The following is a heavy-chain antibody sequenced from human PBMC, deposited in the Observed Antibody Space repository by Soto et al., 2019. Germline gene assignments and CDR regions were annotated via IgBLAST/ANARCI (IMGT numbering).Heavy chain of an antibody. J-gene: IGHJ5*02. V-gene: IGHV1-2*02. CDR3: ARDLGYCSSTSCLVNWFDP. CDR1: GYTFTGYY. Sequence: ASVKVSCKASGYTFTGYYMHWVRQAPGQGLEWMGWINPNSGGTNYAQKFQGRVTMTRDTSISTAYMELSRLRSDDTAVYYCARDLGYCSSTSCLVNWFDPWGQGTLVTVPQ. D-gene: IGHD2-2*01. CDR2: INPNSGGT.